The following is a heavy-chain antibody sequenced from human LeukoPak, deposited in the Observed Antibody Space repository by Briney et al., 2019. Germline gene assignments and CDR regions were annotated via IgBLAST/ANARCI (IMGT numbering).Heavy chain of an antibody. D-gene: IGHD3-10*01. CDR3: AKAGLTMVRGFIRRNQEYYFDY. CDR1: GFTFSSYA. V-gene: IGHV3-23*01. CDR2: ISGNGDST. J-gene: IGHJ4*02. Sequence: GGSLRLSCAASGFTFSSYAMSWVRQAPGKGLEWVSTISGNGDSTYYADSVKGRFTISRDNSKNTLYLQMNSLRAEDTAVYYCAKAGLTMVRGFIRRNQEYYFDYWGQGTLVTVSS.